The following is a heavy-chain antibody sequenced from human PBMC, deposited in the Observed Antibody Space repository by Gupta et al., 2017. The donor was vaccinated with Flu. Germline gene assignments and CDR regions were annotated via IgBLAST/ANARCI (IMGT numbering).Heavy chain of an antibody. Sequence: DVQVAASGGGLVQPGGSLILSCAVPGFTLSAHYIDWVRQAPGKGLEWVGRSRNKAKSYTTDYAASVKGRFTISRDVSENSLYLQMNSLKTEDTAFYYCVKPPHTGSYHFDCWGQGTLVTVSS. D-gene: IGHD3-16*01. J-gene: IGHJ4*02. V-gene: IGHV3-72*01. CDR3: VKPPHTGSYHFDC. CDR1: GFTLSAHY. CDR2: SRNKAKSYTT.